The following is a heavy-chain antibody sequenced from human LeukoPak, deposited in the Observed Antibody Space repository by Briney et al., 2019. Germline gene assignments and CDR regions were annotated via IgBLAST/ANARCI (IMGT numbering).Heavy chain of an antibody. Sequence: GGSLRLSCTASGFTFGDYAMSWVRQAPGKGLEWVAVISYDGSNKYYADSVKGRFTISRDNSKNTLYLQMNSLRAEDTAVYYCARAQYSSSYPFDYWGQGTLVTVSS. CDR2: ISYDGSNK. J-gene: IGHJ4*02. D-gene: IGHD6-13*01. CDR1: GFTFGDYA. V-gene: IGHV3-30*04. CDR3: ARAQYSSSYPFDY.